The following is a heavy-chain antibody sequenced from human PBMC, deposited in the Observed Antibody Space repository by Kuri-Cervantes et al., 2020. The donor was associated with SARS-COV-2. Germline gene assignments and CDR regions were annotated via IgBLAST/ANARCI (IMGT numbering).Heavy chain of an antibody. CDR1: GGSFSGYY. Sequence: ESLKISCAVYGGSFSGYYWSWIRQPPGKGLEWIGSIYYSGSTYYNPSLKSRVTISVDTSKNQFSLKLSSVTAADTAVYYCASRRIQLWLRWFDPWGQGTLVTVSS. J-gene: IGHJ5*02. V-gene: IGHV4-34*01. CDR3: ASRRIQLWLRWFDP. D-gene: IGHD5-18*01. CDR2: IYYSGST.